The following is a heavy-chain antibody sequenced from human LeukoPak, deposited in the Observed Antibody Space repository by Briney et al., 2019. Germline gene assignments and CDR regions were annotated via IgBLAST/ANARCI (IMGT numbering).Heavy chain of an antibody. J-gene: IGHJ4*02. D-gene: IGHD3-16*01. Sequence: PGGSLRLSCAASGFTFSTYAMHWVRQAPGKGLEWVAVTSYDGRINYYTDSVKGRFTISRDNSKNTLYLQMNSLRAEDTAVYYRARGPWGEDYWGQGTLVTVSS. CDR3: ARGPWGEDY. CDR2: TSYDGRIN. CDR1: GFTFSTYA. V-gene: IGHV3-30*14.